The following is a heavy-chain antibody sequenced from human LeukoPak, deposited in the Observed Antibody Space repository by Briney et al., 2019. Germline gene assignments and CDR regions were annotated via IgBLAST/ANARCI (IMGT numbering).Heavy chain of an antibody. D-gene: IGHD5-24*01. Sequence: ASVKVSCKASGYTFTSYAMNWVRQAPGQGLEWMGWINTNTGNPTYAQGFTGRFVFSLDTSVSTAYLQISSLKAEDTAVYYCASPNRDGYKGTEGAFDIWGQGTMVTVSS. V-gene: IGHV7-4-1*02. CDR1: GYTFTSYA. J-gene: IGHJ3*02. CDR3: ASPNRDGYKGTEGAFDI. CDR2: INTNTGNP.